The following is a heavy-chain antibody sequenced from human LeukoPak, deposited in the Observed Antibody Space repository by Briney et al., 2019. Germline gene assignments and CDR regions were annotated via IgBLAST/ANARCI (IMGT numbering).Heavy chain of an antibody. CDR2: ISGSSAYI. D-gene: IGHD3-10*01. V-gene: IGHV3-21*01. J-gene: IGHJ6*02. Sequence: GGSLRLSCAASGFTFRTYNMNWVRQAPGKGLEWVSSISGSSAYIYYADSVKGRFTISRDNAKNSLCLQMNSLRAEDTAIYYCARDPEGYYYGSGKPYYYGMDVWGQGTTVSVSS. CDR3: ARDPEGYYYGSGKPYYYGMDV. CDR1: GFTFRTYN.